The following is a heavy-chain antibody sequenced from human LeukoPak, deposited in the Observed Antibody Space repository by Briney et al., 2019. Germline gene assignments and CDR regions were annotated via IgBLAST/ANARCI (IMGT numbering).Heavy chain of an antibody. D-gene: IGHD3-10*01. V-gene: IGHV3-7*01. J-gene: IGHJ5*02. CDR2: IKQDGSEK. CDR3: AKDAGVPSGSGQLYNWFDP. Sequence: GGSLRLSCAASGFTFSSYWMSWVRQAPGKGLEWVANIKQDGSEKYYVDSVKGRFTISRDNAKNSLYLQMNSLRAEDTAVYYCAKDAGVPSGSGQLYNWFDPWGQGTLVTVSS. CDR1: GFTFSSYW.